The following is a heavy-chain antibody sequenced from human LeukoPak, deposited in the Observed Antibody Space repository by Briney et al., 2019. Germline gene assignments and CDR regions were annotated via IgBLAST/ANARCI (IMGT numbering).Heavy chain of an antibody. Sequence: PGGSLRLSCVASGFTFSSYAMSWVRQAPGKGLEWVSAISGSGGSTYYADSVKGRFTISRDNSKNTLYLQMNSLRAEDTAVYYCAKDYYGSGSYYRAYWGQGTLVTVSS. V-gene: IGHV3-23*01. CDR3: AKDYYGSGSYYRAY. D-gene: IGHD3-10*01. CDR2: ISGSGGST. CDR1: GFTFSSYA. J-gene: IGHJ4*02.